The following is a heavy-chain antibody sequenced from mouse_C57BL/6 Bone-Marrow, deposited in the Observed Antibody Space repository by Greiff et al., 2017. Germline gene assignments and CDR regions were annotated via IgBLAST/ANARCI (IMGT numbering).Heavy chain of an antibody. J-gene: IGHJ3*01. V-gene: IGHV12-3*01. CDR1: GFPITSGYY. CDR2: ITHSGET. Sequence: VQLQQSGPGLVKPSQSLFLTCSITGFPITSGYYWIWIRQSPGKPLEWMGYITHSGETFYNPPLPSPISITRETSKNQFFLQLNSVTTEDTAMYYCAGGLDGSGAYWGQGTLVTVSA. D-gene: IGHD2-3*01. CDR3: AGGLDGSGAY.